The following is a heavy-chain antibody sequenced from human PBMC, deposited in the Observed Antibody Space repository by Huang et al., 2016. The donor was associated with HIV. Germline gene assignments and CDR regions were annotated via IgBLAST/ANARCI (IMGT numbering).Heavy chain of an antibody. D-gene: IGHD6-13*01. CDR3: AKGGSAAAVLDF. J-gene: IGHJ4*02. Sequence: QVQLVESGGGVVQPGRSLRISCAASGFTFSSYGMHWVRQAAGKGRGWVAGMVYDAKTKYYADSVKGRFSISRDNSKTTVYLQLNSLRVEDTAVYYCAKGGSAAAVLDFWGQGTLVTVSS. CDR2: MVYDAKTK. CDR1: GFTFSSYG. V-gene: IGHV3-30*18.